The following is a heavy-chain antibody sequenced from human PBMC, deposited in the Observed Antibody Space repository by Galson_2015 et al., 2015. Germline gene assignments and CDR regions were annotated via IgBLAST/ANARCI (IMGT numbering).Heavy chain of an antibody. J-gene: IGHJ4*02. CDR1: GITFSSYA. D-gene: IGHD6-19*01. CDR3: AKNRAGWYSRGGGNS. CDR2: ISGSGDST. Sequence: SLRLSCAASGITFSSYAMNWVRQAPGKGLEWVSVISGSGDSTFYGDSVKGRFTISRDNSKNTLFLQMNSLRAEDTAVYYCAKNRAGWYSRGGGNSWGQGTLATVAS. V-gene: IGHV3-23*01.